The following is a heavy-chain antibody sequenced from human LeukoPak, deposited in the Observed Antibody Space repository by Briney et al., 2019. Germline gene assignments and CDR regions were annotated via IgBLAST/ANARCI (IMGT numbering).Heavy chain of an antibody. J-gene: IGHJ3*02. Sequence: GESLKISCKDSGHRFSTKWIGWVRHLPGKGLEWMGTIYPGNSDIRYSPSFQGQVTISADTSITTAYLQWSSLKASDTAIYYCASPDRRRISLYIFDIWGQGTKVTVSS. V-gene: IGHV5-51*01. CDR3: ASPDRRRISLYIFDI. D-gene: IGHD3-22*01. CDR1: GHRFSTKW. CDR2: IYPGNSDI.